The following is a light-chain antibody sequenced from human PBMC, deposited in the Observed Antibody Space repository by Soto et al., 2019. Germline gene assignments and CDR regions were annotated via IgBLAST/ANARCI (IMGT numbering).Light chain of an antibody. Sequence: QSVLTQSPSASASLGASVKLTCTLSSGHSNYAIAWHQQQPEKGPRYLMILNSDGSHSTGDGIPDRFSGSSSGAERYLTISSLQSEDEADSYCQTWGTGIQVFGTGTKLTVL. CDR2: LNSDGSH. V-gene: IGLV4-69*01. CDR1: SGHSNYA. J-gene: IGLJ1*01. CDR3: QTWGTGIQV.